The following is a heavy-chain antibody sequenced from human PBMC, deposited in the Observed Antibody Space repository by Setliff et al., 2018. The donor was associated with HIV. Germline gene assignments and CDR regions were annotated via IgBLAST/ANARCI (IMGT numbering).Heavy chain of an antibody. CDR1: GGSFSNYY. CDR2: INHSGSA. V-gene: IGHV4-34*01. Sequence: PSETLSLTCAVYGGSFSNYYWSWIRQAPGKGLEWIGEINHSGSATYNPSLKSRVTISLDTPNNQFFLNMESATAADTAVYYCARGGDGHYDFWNPHHYYMDVWAKGTSVTVSS. J-gene: IGHJ6*03. D-gene: IGHD3-3*01. CDR3: ARGGDGHYDFWNPHHYYMDV.